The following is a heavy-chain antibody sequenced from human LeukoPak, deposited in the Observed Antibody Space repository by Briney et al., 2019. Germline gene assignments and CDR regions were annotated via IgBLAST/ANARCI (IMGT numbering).Heavy chain of an antibody. V-gene: IGHV1-18*01. CDR3: ARGASGYDVLTGFDY. CDR2: ISVHNGNT. J-gene: IGHJ4*02. D-gene: IGHD3-9*01. CDR1: GYTFSSYG. Sequence: ASVKVSCKASGYTFSSYGITWVRQAPGQGLEWMGWISVHNGNTNYAQKIQGRVTMTTDTSTSTAYMELRSLRSDDTAVYYCARGASGYDVLTGFDYWGQGTLVTVSS.